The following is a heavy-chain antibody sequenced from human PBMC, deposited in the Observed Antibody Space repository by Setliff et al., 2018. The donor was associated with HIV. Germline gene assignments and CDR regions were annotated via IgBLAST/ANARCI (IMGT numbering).Heavy chain of an antibody. CDR2: IIPMFDTT. J-gene: IGHJ4*02. CDR3: ARGPIDDSRYFDY. Sequence: SVKVSCKASGGTLNNYVIAWVRQAPGQGLEWMGRIIPMFDTTNYEQKFRGRVTFSADESTNTAHMDVTNLRPEDTAVYYCARGPIDDSRYFDYWGQGTLVTV. D-gene: IGHD2-15*01. CDR1: GGTLNNYV. V-gene: IGHV1-69*13.